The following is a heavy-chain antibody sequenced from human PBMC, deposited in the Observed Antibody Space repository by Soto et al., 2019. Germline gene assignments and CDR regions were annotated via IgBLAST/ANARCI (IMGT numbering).Heavy chain of an antibody. CDR1: DDSIRDYY. J-gene: IGHJ4*02. V-gene: IGHV4-59*01. CDR3: ARILYTSGWESDY. D-gene: IGHD6-19*01. CDR2: MSYSGTT. Sequence: QVQLQESGPGLVKPSETLSLTCTVSDDSIRDYYWYWIRQPPGKGLEWLGYMSYSGTTTYNPSLKSRVIMSTVTSRNELSLTLSTVTAADTAVYYCARILYTSGWESDYWGQGAVVTVSS.